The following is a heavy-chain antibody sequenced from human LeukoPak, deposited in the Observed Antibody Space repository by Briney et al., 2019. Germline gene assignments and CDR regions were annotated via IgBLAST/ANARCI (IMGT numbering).Heavy chain of an antibody. D-gene: IGHD5-12*01. Sequence: GASVKVSCKASGYTFTSYGISWVRQAPGQGLEWMGWISSYNGNTNYAQKLQGRVTMTTDTSTSTAYMELRSLRSDDTAVYYCARDSPWLRRDAFDIWGQGTMVTVSS. CDR3: ARDSPWLRRDAFDI. CDR1: GYTFTSYG. CDR2: ISSYNGNT. V-gene: IGHV1-18*01. J-gene: IGHJ3*02.